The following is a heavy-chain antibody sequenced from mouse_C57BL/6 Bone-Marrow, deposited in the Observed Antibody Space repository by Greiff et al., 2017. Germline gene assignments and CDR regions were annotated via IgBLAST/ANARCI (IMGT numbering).Heavy chain of an antibody. V-gene: IGHV1-81*01. Sequence: VQLQQSGAELARPGASVKLSCKASGYTFTSYGISWVKQRTGQGLEWIGEIYPRSGNTYYNEKFKGKGTLTADKSSSTAYMELRSLTSEDSAVYFCARLGLLDWYFDVWGTGTTVTVSS. J-gene: IGHJ1*03. CDR3: ARLGLLDWYFDV. CDR1: GYTFTSYG. CDR2: IYPRSGNT. D-gene: IGHD2-3*01.